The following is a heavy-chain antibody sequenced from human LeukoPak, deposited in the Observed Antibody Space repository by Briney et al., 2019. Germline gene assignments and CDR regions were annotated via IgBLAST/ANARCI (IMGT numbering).Heavy chain of an antibody. CDR2: IRYDGTNK. J-gene: IGHJ6*03. CDR3: AKDKEESQYYCYYYYMDV. CDR1: GFTFSSYG. V-gene: IGHV3-30*02. Sequence: GGSLRLSCAASGFTFSSYGMHWVRQAPGKGLEWVAFIRYDGTNKYYADSVKGRFTISRDNSKNTLYLQMNSLRAEDAAMYYCAKDKEESQYYCYYYYMDVWGKGTTVTVSS.